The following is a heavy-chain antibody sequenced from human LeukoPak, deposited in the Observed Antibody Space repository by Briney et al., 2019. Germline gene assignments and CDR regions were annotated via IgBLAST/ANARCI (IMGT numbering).Heavy chain of an antibody. J-gene: IGHJ4*02. D-gene: IGHD1-1*01. CDR2: INADGSIT. Sequence: GGSLRLSCAASGFTLSDYWMHSVRHVPGKGLLWVARINADGSITNHADSVKGRFTISRGNADNTLYLTLNSLRGVGTAVYYCVRGAQLPGIDYWGEGTLVTVSS. CDR3: VRGAQLPGIDY. V-gene: IGHV3-74*01. CDR1: GFTLSDYW.